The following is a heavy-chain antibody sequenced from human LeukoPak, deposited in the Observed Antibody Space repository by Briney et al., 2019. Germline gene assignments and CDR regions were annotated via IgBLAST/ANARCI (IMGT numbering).Heavy chain of an antibody. Sequence: ASVKVSCKASGYTFTSYGISWVRQAPGQGLEWMAWITAYNGNANYAQKFQGRVTVTTDTSTSTAYMELRSLRSDDTAVYYCARAPERLGWFDPWGQGTLVTVSS. J-gene: IGHJ5*02. V-gene: IGHV1-18*01. CDR3: ARAPERLGWFDP. D-gene: IGHD1-1*01. CDR1: GYTFTSYG. CDR2: ITAYNGNA.